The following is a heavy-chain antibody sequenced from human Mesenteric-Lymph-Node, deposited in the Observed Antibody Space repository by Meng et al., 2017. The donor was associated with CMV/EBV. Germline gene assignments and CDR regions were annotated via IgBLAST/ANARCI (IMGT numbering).Heavy chain of an antibody. CDR2: LNDDGTKT. Sequence: GGSLRLSCAASGFTFSNYWMHWVRQRPGEGLVWVSRLNDDGTKTTYADSVKGRFTISRDNVRNILYLQMNSLGAEDTAVYYCARDCSSPTCYDVLDIWGQGAVVTVSS. V-gene: IGHV3-74*01. J-gene: IGHJ3*02. D-gene: IGHD4/OR15-4a*01. CDR1: GFTFSNYW. CDR3: ARDCSSPTCYDVLDI.